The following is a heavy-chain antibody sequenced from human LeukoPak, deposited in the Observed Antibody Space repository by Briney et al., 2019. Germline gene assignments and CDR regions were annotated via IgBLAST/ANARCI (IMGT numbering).Heavy chain of an antibody. D-gene: IGHD6-19*01. CDR3: ARETHPQCNYWCYY. CDR1: GGSISSHY. Sequence: SETLSLTCTVSGGSISSHYGSWIRQPAGKGLEWIGRIYPSGRPNSNPSLKRRVPMPVDTSKNQFSLNLSSVTAADTAVYYCARETHPQCNYWCYY. V-gene: IGHV4-4*07. J-gene: IGHJ6*03. CDR2: IYPSGRP.